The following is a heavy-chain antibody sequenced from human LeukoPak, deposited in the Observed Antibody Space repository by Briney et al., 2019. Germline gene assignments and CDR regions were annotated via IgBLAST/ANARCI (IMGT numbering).Heavy chain of an antibody. CDR2: ISYDGSNK. J-gene: IGHJ2*01. CDR1: GFTFSSYA. V-gene: IGHV3-30-3*01. D-gene: IGHD6-13*01. Sequence: PGGSLRLSCAASGFTFSSYAMHWVRQAPGKGLEWVAVISYDGSNKYYADSVKGRFTISRDNSKNTLYLQMNSLRAEDTVVYYCAKDHVDSSSWSQYFDLWGRGTPVTVSS. CDR3: AKDHVDSSSWSQYFDL.